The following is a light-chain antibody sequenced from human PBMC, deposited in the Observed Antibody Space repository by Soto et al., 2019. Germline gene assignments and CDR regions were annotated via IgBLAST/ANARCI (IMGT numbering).Light chain of an antibody. J-gene: IGLJ1*01. V-gene: IGLV2-11*01. CDR1: SSDVGGYNY. CDR2: DVS. Sequence: QSVLTRPRSVSGSPGQSVTISCTGTSSDVGGYNYVSWYQQHPGKAPKFMIYDVSKRPSGVPDRFSGSKSGNTASLTISGLQAEDEADYYCCSYAGSYTYVFGTGTKSPS. CDR3: CSYAGSYTYV.